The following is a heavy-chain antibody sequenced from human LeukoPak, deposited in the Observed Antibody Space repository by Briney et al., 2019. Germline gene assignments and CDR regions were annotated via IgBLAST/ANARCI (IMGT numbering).Heavy chain of an antibody. CDR3: AKDLYYYYMDV. J-gene: IGHJ6*03. V-gene: IGHV3-30*02. CDR1: GFSFSTYA. CDR2: MRYDGSNE. Sequence: GGSLRLSCATSGFSFSTYAMHWVRQAPGKGLEWVAFMRYDGSNEYYADSVKGRFTISRDNSKNTLYLQMNRLRAEDTAVYYCAKDLYYYYMDVWGKGTTVTVSS.